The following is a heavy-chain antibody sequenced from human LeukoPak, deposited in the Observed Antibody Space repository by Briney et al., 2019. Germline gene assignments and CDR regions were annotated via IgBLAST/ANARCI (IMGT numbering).Heavy chain of an antibody. CDR3: ARAYSSSWYYFDY. V-gene: IGHV4-28*03. Sequence: ETLSLPCAVSSYSISSNNWWGWIRQPPGKGLEWIGRIYTSGSTNYNPSLKSRVTMSVDTSKNQFSLKLISVTAADTAVYYCARAYSSSWYYFDYWGQGTLVTVSS. CDR2: IYTSGST. J-gene: IGHJ4*02. D-gene: IGHD6-13*01. CDR1: SYSISSNNW.